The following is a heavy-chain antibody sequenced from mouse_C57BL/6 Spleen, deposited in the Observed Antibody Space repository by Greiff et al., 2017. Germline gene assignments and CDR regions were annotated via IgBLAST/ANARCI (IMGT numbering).Heavy chain of an antibody. Sequence: QVQLQQPGAELVKPGASVKMSCKASGYTFTSYWITWVKQRPGQGLEWIGDIYPGSGSTNYNEKFKSKATLTVDTSSSTAYMQLSSLTSEDSAVYYCARYHYGYDVPFAYWGQGTLVTVAA. D-gene: IGHD2-2*01. V-gene: IGHV1-55*01. CDR1: GYTFTSYW. CDR3: ARYHYGYDVPFAY. J-gene: IGHJ3*01. CDR2: IYPGSGST.